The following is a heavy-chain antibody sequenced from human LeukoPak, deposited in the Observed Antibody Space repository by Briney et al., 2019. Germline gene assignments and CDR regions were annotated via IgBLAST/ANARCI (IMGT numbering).Heavy chain of an antibody. J-gene: IGHJ3*01. V-gene: IGHV3-13*01. Sequence: PGGSLRLSCAASGFTFSYYDMHWVRQGTGKGLEWVSAIGTAGDTYYPGSVKGRFTISRDNAKNSLYLQMNSLRAGDTAVYYCARDMGGGTFDLWGQGTMVTVSS. CDR2: IGTAGDT. CDR1: GFTFSYYD. CDR3: ARDMGGGTFDL. D-gene: IGHD3-16*01.